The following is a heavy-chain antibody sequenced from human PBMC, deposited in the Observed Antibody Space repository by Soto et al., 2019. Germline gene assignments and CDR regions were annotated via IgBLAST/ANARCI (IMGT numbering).Heavy chain of an antibody. J-gene: IGHJ6*02. Sequence: GGSLRLSCAASGFTFSNYGMSWVRQAPGKGLEWVSFISGSGDSTYYADPVKGRFTISRDNSKNTLYLQMNSLRAEDTAVYYCAKAFRYGVDVWGQGTTVTVSS. CDR2: ISGSGDST. V-gene: IGHV3-23*01. CDR1: GFTFSNYG. CDR3: AKAFRYGVDV.